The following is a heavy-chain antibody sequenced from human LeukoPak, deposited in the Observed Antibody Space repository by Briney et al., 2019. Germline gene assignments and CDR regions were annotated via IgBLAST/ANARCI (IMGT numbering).Heavy chain of an antibody. D-gene: IGHD3-10*01. Sequence: GGSLRLSCAASGFTFSSYAMSWVRQAPGKGLEWVSAISGSGGSTYYADSVKGRFTISRDNSKNTLYLQMNSRRAEDTAVYYCAKGGSAGTGRWFDPWGQGTLVTVSS. J-gene: IGHJ5*02. CDR2: ISGSGGST. V-gene: IGHV3-23*01. CDR3: AKGGSAGTGRWFDP. CDR1: GFTFSSYA.